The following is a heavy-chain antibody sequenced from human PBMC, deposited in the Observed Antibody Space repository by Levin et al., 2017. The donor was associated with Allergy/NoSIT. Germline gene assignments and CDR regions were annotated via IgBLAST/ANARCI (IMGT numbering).Heavy chain of an antibody. J-gene: IGHJ4*02. V-gene: IGHV1-2*02. CDR2: VNPNTGDT. CDR3: AALLHGTFDY. Sequence: GESLKISCQASGASFTAYYIHWVRQAPGQGLEWMGWVNPNTGDTNYAQKFQDRVTMTRDTSISTVSMELRRVRSDDSAVYYCAALLHGTFDYWGQGILVTVSS. CDR1: GASFTAYY. D-gene: IGHD1-1*01.